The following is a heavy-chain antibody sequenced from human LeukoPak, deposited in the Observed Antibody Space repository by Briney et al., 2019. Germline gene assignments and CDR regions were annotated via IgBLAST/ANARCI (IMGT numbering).Heavy chain of an antibody. D-gene: IGHD2-21*02. Sequence: ASVTVSCKASGYTFTGYYMHWVRQAPGQGLEWMGWINPNSGGTNYAQKFQGRVTMTEDTSTDTAYMELSSLRSEDTAVYYCASVGVVTRVNAFDIWGQGTMVTVSS. CDR1: GYTFTGYY. CDR3: ASVGVVTRVNAFDI. CDR2: INPNSGGT. J-gene: IGHJ3*02. V-gene: IGHV1-2*02.